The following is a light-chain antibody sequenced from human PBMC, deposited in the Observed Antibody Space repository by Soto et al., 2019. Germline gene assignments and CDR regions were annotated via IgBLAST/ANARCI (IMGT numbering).Light chain of an antibody. Sequence: DIQMTQSPSSLSASVGDRVTITCRASQVIGNYLAWYQQKPGKVPKLLIYWASTRESGVPDRFSGSGSGTDFTLTISSLQAEDVAVYYCQQYYSTPRTFGGGTKVDIK. CDR2: WAS. CDR3: QQYYSTPRT. V-gene: IGKV1-27*01. CDR1: QVIGNY. J-gene: IGKJ4*01.